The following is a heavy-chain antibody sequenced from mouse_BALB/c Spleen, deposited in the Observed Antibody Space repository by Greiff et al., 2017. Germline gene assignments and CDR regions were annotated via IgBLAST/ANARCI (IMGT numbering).Heavy chain of an antibody. Sequence: SGPELVKPGASVKISCKASGYTFTDYNMHLVKHSHGKSLEWIGYIYPYNGVTGYNQKFKSKATLTIDNSYSTAYLELRSLTSEDSAVYYCAREGGSWYVDVWGAGTTVTVTS. J-gene: IGHJ1*01. CDR2: IYPYNGVT. CDR1: GYTFTDYN. V-gene: IGHV1S29*02. CDR3: AREGGSWYVDV.